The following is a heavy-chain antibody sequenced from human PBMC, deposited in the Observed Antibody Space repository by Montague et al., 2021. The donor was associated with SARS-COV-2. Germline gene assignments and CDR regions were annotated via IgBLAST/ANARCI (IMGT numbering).Heavy chain of an antibody. J-gene: IGHJ2*01. CDR1: GGSISTYY. D-gene: IGHD5-24*01. Sequence: ETLSLTCTVSGGSISTYYWSWIRQPPGKGLEWIGYIYYSGSTNYSPSLKSRVTISVDTSKNQFSLKLSSVTAADTAVYYCARDGYNAHQNYWYFDLWGRGTLGTVSS. V-gene: IGHV4-59*12. CDR2: IYYSGST. CDR3: ARDGYNAHQNYWYFDL.